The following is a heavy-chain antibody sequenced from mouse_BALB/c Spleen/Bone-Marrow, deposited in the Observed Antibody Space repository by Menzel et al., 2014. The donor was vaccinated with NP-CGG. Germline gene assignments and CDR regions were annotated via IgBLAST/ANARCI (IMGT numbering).Heavy chain of an antibody. D-gene: IGHD1-1*01. J-gene: IGHJ4*01. CDR2: IDPANGNT. CDR3: ARRLRSAMDY. V-gene: IGHV14-3*02. CDR1: GFNIKDTY. Sequence: VKLVECGAELVKPGASVKLSCTASGFNIKDTYIHWVKQRPEQGLEWIGRIDPANGNTKYDPKFQGKATITADTSSNTAYLQLSSLTSEDTAVYYCARRLRSAMDYWGQATSVTVSS.